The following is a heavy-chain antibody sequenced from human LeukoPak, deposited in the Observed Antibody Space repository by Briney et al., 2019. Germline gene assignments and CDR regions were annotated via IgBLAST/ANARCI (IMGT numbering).Heavy chain of an antibody. J-gene: IGHJ4*02. V-gene: IGHV4-31*03. CDR3: AREIGGQQEGNFDY. Sequence: SETLSLTCTVSGGSISSGGYYWSWIRQHPGKGLEWSGYIYYSGSTYYNPSLKSRVTISVDTSKNQFSLKLSSVTAADTAVYYCAREIGGQQEGNFDYWGQGTLVTVSS. D-gene: IGHD1/OR15-1a*01. CDR2: IYYSGST. CDR1: GGSISSGGYY.